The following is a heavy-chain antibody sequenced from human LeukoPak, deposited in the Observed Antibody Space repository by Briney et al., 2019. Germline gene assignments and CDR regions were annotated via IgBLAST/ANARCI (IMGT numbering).Heavy chain of an antibody. CDR3: ARDGAAFGDDFDY. V-gene: IGHV3-7*01. J-gene: IGHJ4*02. Sequence: GGSLRLSCAVSGFTFRDYWMSWVRQAPGKGLEWVANIKEDGSTIFYADSVKGRFTISRDNAKNSLYLQMNSLRVEDTAVYYCARDGAAFGDDFDYWGQGTLVTVSS. CDR1: GFTFRDYW. CDR2: IKEDGSTI. D-gene: IGHD3-16*01.